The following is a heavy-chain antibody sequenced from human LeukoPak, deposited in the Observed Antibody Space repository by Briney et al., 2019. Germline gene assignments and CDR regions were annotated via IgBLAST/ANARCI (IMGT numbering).Heavy chain of an antibody. J-gene: IGHJ6*03. D-gene: IGHD3-9*01. CDR2: INPNSGGT. CDR3: ARANILTGYYYYYYYMDV. CDR1: GYTFTSYY. V-gene: IGHV1-2*02. Sequence: ASVKVSCKASGYTFTSYYMHWVRQAPGQGLEWMGWINPNSGGTNYAQKFQGRVTMTRDTSISTAYMELSRLRSDDTAVYYCARANILTGYYYYYYYMDVWGKGTTVTVSS.